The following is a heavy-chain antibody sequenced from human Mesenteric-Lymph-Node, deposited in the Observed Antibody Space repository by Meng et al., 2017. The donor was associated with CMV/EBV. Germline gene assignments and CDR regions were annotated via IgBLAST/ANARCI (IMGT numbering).Heavy chain of an antibody. V-gene: IGHV3-30*03. Sequence: FSFSNFGMHWVRQAPGKGLEWVAVISYNGNNKYYAGSVKGRFTISRDNSKNTLYLEVNSLRAEDTAVYYCATPVNIAVAGTSLGSDYWGQGTLVTVSS. D-gene: IGHD6-19*01. CDR2: ISYNGNNK. CDR1: FSFSNFG. J-gene: IGHJ4*02. CDR3: ATPVNIAVAGTSLGSDY.